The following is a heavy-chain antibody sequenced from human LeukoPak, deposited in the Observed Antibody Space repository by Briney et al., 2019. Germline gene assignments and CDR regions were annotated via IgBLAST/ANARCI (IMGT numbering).Heavy chain of an antibody. CDR3: AKDRGYGDPYYFDY. J-gene: IGHJ4*02. D-gene: IGHD4-17*01. Sequence: ASVKVSCKASGYTFTGYYMQWVRQAPGQGLEWMGWINPNSGGTNYAQKFQGRVTMTRDTSISTAYMELSRLRSDDTAVYYCAKDRGYGDPYYFDYWGQGTLVTVSS. V-gene: IGHV1-2*02. CDR1: GYTFTGYY. CDR2: INPNSGGT.